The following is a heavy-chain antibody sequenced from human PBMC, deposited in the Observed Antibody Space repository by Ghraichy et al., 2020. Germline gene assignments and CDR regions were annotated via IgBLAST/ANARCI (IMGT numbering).Heavy chain of an antibody. D-gene: IGHD3-3*01. CDR2: INTDGSTT. CDR3: ARDIEYWSGYYNGMDV. CDR1: GFTFSGYW. Sequence: GGSLRLSCAASGFTFSGYWMHWVRQAPGKGLVWVSRINTDGSTTTYADSVKGRFTISRDNAKNTLYLQMNSLGAEDTAVYYCARDIEYWSGYYNGMDVWGQGTTVTVSS. V-gene: IGHV3-74*01. J-gene: IGHJ6*02.